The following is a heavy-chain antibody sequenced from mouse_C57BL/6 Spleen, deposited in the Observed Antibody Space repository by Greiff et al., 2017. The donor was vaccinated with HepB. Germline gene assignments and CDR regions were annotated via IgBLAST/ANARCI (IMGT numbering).Heavy chain of an antibody. Sequence: EVQLQESGPGLVKPSQSLSLTCSVTGYSITSGYYWNWIRQFPGNKLEWMGYISYDGSNNYNPSLKNRISITRDTSKNQFFLKLNSVTTEDTATYYCARAYYGSSYFAYWGQGTLVTVSA. V-gene: IGHV3-6*01. D-gene: IGHD1-1*01. CDR1: GYSITSGYY. CDR3: ARAYYGSSYFAY. CDR2: ISYDGSN. J-gene: IGHJ3*01.